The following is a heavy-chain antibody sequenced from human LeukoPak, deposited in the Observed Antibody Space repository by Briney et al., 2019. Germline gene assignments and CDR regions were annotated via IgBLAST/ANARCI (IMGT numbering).Heavy chain of an antibody. V-gene: IGHV3-74*01. D-gene: IGHD3-10*01. Sequence: GGSLRLSCAASGFTFGTYWMHWVRQGPGKGLAWVSRINSDGTTTSYADSVKGRFTISRDNARNTLYLQMNSLGAEDTAVYYCARGGLLWFGELSDWGQGTLVTVSS. CDR3: ARGGLLWFGELSD. CDR2: INSDGTTT. J-gene: IGHJ4*02. CDR1: GFTFGTYW.